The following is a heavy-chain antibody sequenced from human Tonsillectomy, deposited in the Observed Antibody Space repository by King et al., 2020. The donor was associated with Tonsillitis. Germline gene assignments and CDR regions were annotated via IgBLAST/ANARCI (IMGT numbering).Heavy chain of an antibody. CDR3: ARLPLDYLSIRRFDP. Sequence: VQLVESGGGLVQPGGSLRLSCAASEFSFSSYWMSWVRQAPGKGLEWVANINHDGSVKYYVDSVKGRFTVSRDNAKNSLYLQMNSLRAEDTAVYYCARLPLDYLSIRRFDPWGQGTLVTVSS. V-gene: IGHV3-7*01. CDR1: EFSFSSYW. CDR2: INHDGSVK. J-gene: IGHJ5*02. D-gene: IGHD3-16*01.